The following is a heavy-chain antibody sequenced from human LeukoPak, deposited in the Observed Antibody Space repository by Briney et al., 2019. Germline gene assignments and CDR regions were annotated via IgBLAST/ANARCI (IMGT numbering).Heavy chain of an antibody. D-gene: IGHD5-18*01. V-gene: IGHV3-23*01. CDR3: VTYRQVMLPFEA. J-gene: IGHJ5*02. CDR2: IFPSGGEI. Sequence: GGSLRLSCAASGFTFSSYEMSWVRQPRGKGLEWVSSIFPSGGEIHYADSVRGRFTISRDNSKSTLSLQMNSLRAEDTAIYYCVTYRQVMLPFEAWGQGTLVTVSS. CDR1: GFTFSSYE.